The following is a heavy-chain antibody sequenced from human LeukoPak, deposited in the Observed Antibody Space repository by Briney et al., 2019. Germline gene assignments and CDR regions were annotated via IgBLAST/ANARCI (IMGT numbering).Heavy chain of an antibody. J-gene: IGHJ5*02. D-gene: IGHD2-15*01. V-gene: IGHV4-39*01. CDR3: ALIRGYCRT. CDR1: GGSISGSSYY. CDR2: IYYRGST. Sequence: PSETLSLTCTVSGGSISGSSYYWGWIRQPPGKGLEWIGSIYYRGSTYYNPTLKSRVTVSVDTSKNQFSLKLRPVTAADTAVYYCALIRGYCRTWGQGTLVTVSS.